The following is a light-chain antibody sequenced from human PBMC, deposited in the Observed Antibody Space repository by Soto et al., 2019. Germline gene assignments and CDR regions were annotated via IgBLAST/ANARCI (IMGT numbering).Light chain of an antibody. V-gene: IGKV3-11*01. Sequence: EIVLTQSPATLSLSPGERATLSCRASQSINRHLAWYRQKPGQAPRLLIYDASNRATGIPARLSGSGSGTDFTPTITSIEPEDFVVYYCQQRSNWPPVTFGGGTKVEIK. CDR3: QQRSNWPPVT. CDR1: QSINRH. CDR2: DAS. J-gene: IGKJ4*01.